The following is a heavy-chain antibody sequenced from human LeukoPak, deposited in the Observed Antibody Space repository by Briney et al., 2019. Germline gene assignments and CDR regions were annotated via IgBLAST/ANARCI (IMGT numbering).Heavy chain of an antibody. V-gene: IGHV1-69*13. J-gene: IGHJ4*02. Sequence: SVKVSCKASGGTFSSYAISWVRQAPGQGLEWMVGIIPIFGTANYAQKFQGRVTITADESTSTAYMELSSLRSEDTAVYYCARRTHYGSGSYYGEYYFDYWGQGTLVTVSS. CDR2: IIPIFGTA. CDR3: ARRTHYGSGSYYGEYYFDY. CDR1: GGTFSSYA. D-gene: IGHD3-10*01.